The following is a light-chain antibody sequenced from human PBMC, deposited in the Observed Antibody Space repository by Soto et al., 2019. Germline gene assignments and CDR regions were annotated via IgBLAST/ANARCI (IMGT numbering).Light chain of an antibody. CDR1: QSVSSSY. Sequence: EIVLTPSPGTLSLSPVERATLSCTASQSVSSSYLAWYQQKPGQAPRLLIYGASSRATGIPDRFSGSGSGTDFTLTISRLEPEDFAVYYCQQYGSSPQWTFGQGTKVDIK. CDR2: GAS. J-gene: IGKJ1*01. CDR3: QQYGSSPQWT. V-gene: IGKV3-20*01.